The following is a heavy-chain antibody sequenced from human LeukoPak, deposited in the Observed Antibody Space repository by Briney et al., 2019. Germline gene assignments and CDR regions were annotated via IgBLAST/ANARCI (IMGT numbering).Heavy chain of an antibody. CDR3: TTQLGWESPNPDY. J-gene: IGHJ4*02. Sequence: GESLRLSCAASGLTFNYAWMSWVRQAPGKGMEWVCCIKSKFDGEATNYAAPVKQRFTISRDDSKKRVYLQMGRLRPEDTAVYFCTTQLGWESPNPDYWGQGALVTVSA. CDR1: GLTFNYAW. CDR2: IKSKFDGEAT. D-gene: IGHD6-6*01. V-gene: IGHV3-15*01.